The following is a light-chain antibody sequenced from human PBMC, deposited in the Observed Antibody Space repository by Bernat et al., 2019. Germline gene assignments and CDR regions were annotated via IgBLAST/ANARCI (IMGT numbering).Light chain of an antibody. V-gene: IGLV6-57*03. CDR2: ENK. J-gene: IGLJ3*02. Sequence: FMLTQPHSVSGSPGKTVTISCTRSSGSIANNYVQWYQQRPGSAPAMMIYENKQRLSGVPDRFSGSIDTSSNSASLTISGLKTEDEADYYCQSFHSSNWVFGGGTKVTVL. CDR1: SGSIANNY. CDR3: QSFHSSNWV.